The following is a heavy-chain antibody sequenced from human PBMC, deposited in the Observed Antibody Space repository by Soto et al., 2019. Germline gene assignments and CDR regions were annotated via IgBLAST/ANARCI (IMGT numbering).Heavy chain of an antibody. Sequence: QVQHVQSGAEVKKPGASVKVSCKASGYTFTSYVMHWVRQAPGQRLEWMGWINAGNGNTKYSQKFQGRVTITRDTSASTASMELSSLRSEDTAVYYCASDIRYSSSWYGAMGYWGQGTLVTVSS. CDR1: GYTFTSYV. V-gene: IGHV1-3*01. D-gene: IGHD6-13*01. J-gene: IGHJ4*02. CDR2: INAGNGNT. CDR3: ASDIRYSSSWYGAMGY.